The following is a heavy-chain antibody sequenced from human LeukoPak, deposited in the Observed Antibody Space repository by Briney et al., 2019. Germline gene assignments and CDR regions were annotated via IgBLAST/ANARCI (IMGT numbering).Heavy chain of an antibody. CDR1: GFTFSSYG. J-gene: IGHJ5*02. CDR3: AKNSRLYNWFDP. Sequence: PEGSLRLSCAASGFTFSSYGMHWVRQAPGKGLEWVAVISYDGSNKYYADSVKGRFTISRDNSKNTLYLQMNSLRAEDTAVYYCAKNSRLYNWFDPWGQGTLVTVSS. V-gene: IGHV3-30*18. CDR2: ISYDGSNK. D-gene: IGHD6-13*01.